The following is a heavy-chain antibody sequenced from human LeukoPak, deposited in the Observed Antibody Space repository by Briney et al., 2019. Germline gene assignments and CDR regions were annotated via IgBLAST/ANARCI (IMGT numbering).Heavy chain of an antibody. CDR1: GYTFTGYY. J-gene: IGHJ4*02. Sequence: ASVKVSCKASGYTFTGYYMHWVRQAPGQGLEWMGWISPNSGGTNYAQKFQGRVTMTRDTSISTAYMELSRLRSDDTAVYYCARAAPPGYGGNYYWGQGTLVTVSS. CDR3: ARAAPPGYGGNYY. D-gene: IGHD4-23*01. V-gene: IGHV1-2*02. CDR2: ISPNSGGT.